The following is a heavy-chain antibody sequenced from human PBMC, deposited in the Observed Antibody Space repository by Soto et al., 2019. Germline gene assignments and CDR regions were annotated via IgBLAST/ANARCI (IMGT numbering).Heavy chain of an antibody. CDR1: GGSFSGYY. Sequence: QVQLQQWGAGLLKPSETLSLTCAVYGGSFSGYYWSWIRQPPGKGLEWTGEINHSGGTNYNPSLKSRVTISVDRTKNQFSLKVSSVTAADTAVYYCARGGYCTSTSCPDGYYYYMDVWGKGTKVTVSS. D-gene: IGHD2-2*01. CDR2: INHSGGT. J-gene: IGHJ6*03. V-gene: IGHV4-34*01. CDR3: ARGGYCTSTSCPDGYYYYMDV.